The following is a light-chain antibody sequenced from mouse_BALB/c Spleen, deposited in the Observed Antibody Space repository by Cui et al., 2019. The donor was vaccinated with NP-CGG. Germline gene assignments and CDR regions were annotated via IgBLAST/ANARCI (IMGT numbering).Light chain of an antibody. V-gene: IGLV1*01. Sequence: QAVVPQEPALTTSPRETVTLTCRSSTGAVTTSNYANWVQEKPDHLFTGLIGGTNNRAPGVPARFSGSLIGDKAALTITGAQTEDEAIYFCALWYSNHWVFGGGTKLTVL. CDR3: ALWYSNHWV. J-gene: IGLJ1*01. CDR1: TGAVTTSNY. CDR2: GTN.